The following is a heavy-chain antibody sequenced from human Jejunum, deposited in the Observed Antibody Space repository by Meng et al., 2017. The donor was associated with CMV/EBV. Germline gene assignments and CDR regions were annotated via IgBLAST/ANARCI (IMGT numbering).Heavy chain of an antibody. V-gene: IGHV3-21*01. CDR1: GFTFSNYN. Sequence: GFTFSNYNMNWVRQAPGKGLEWVSSISSSGIYIHYADSVKGRFTISRDNARNSLFLQMNSLRAEDMAVYYCVRAGSGNAYGLFDYWGQGTLVTVSS. CDR3: VRAGSGNAYGLFDY. D-gene: IGHD1-26*01. J-gene: IGHJ4*02. CDR2: ISSSGIYI.